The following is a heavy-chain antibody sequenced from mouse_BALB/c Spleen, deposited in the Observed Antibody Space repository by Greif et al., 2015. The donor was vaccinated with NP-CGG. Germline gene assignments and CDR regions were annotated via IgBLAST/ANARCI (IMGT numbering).Heavy chain of an antibody. CDR2: IYPGSGNT. CDR3: ARRTGTEAMDY. Sequence: QVQLKDSGPELVKPGASVKISCKASGYTFTDYYINWVKQKPGQGLEWIGWIYPGSGNTKYNEKFKGKATLTVDTSSSTAYTQLSSLTSEDTAVYFCARRTGTEAMDYWGQGTSVTVSS. CDR1: GYTFTDYY. D-gene: IGHD4-1*01. J-gene: IGHJ4*01. V-gene: IGHV1-84*02.